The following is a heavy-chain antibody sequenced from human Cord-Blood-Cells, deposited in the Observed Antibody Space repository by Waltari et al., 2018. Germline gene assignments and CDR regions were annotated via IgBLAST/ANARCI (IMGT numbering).Heavy chain of an antibody. CDR1: GYTFTSYD. V-gene: IGHV1-8*01. Sequence: QVQLVQSGAEVKKPGASVKVSCKASGYTFTSYDINWVRQATGQGLEWMGWKNPNSGNTGYAQKFQGRVTMTRNTSISTAYMELSSLRSEDTAVYYCARPLRVGATNAFDIWGQGTMVTVSS. CDR2: KNPNSGNT. D-gene: IGHD1-26*01. J-gene: IGHJ3*02. CDR3: ARPLRVGATNAFDI.